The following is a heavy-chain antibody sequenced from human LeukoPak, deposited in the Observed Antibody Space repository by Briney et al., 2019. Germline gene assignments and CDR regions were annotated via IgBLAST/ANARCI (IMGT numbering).Heavy chain of an antibody. V-gene: IGHV1-46*01. Sequence: ASVKVSCKASGYTFTGYYMHWVRQAPGQGLEWMGIINPSGGSTSYAQKFQGRVTMTRDTSTSTVYMEMSSLRSEDTAVYYCARDGGPQLLWFGELLIGGQNWFDPWGQGTLVTVSS. CDR3: ARDGGPQLLWFGELLIGGQNWFDP. CDR1: GYTFTGYY. J-gene: IGHJ5*02. D-gene: IGHD3-10*01. CDR2: INPSGGST.